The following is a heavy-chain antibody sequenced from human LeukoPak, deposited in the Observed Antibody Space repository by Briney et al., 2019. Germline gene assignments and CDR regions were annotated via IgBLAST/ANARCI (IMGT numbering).Heavy chain of an antibody. D-gene: IGHD2-15*01. Sequence: SETLSLTCTVSGGSISSGGYYWSWIRQHPGKGLEWIGYIYYSGSTYYNPSLKSRVTISVDTSKNQFSLKLSSVTAADTAVYYCARAVVVAATPFFDYWGQGTLVTVSS. V-gene: IGHV4-31*03. CDR3: ARAVVVAATPFFDY. J-gene: IGHJ4*02. CDR2: IYYSGST. CDR1: GGSISSGGYY.